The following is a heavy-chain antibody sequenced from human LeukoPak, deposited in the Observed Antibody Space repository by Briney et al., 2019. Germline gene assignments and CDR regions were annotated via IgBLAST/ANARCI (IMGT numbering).Heavy chain of an antibody. CDR3: ARDWKDWYFDL. V-gene: IGHV3-48*01. Sequence: PGGSLRLSCAASGFTFSSYSMNWVRQAPRKGLEWVSYISSSSSTIYYADSVKGRFTISRDNAKNSLYLQMNSLRAEDTAVYYCARDWKDWYFDLWGRGTLVTVSS. CDR2: ISSSSSTI. CDR1: GFTFSSYS. D-gene: IGHD1-1*01. J-gene: IGHJ2*01.